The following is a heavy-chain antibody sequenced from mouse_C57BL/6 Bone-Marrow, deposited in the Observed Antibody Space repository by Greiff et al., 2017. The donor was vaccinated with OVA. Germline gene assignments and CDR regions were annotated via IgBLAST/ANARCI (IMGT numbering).Heavy chain of an antibody. J-gene: IGHJ2*01. D-gene: IGHD1-1*01. V-gene: IGHV5-6*02. CDR1: GFTFSSYG. Sequence: EVKLVESGGDLVKPGGSLKLSCAASGFTFSSYGMSWVRPTPDKRLEWVATISSGGSYTYYPDSVKGRFTISRDNAKNTLYLQMSSLKSDDTAMYYCARQYYGSSDYWGQGTTLTVSS. CDR3: ARQYYGSSDY. CDR2: ISSGGSYT.